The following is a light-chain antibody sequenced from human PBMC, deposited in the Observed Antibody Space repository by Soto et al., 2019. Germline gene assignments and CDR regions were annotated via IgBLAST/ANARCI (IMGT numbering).Light chain of an antibody. V-gene: IGKV2-24*01. CDR2: KVS. J-gene: IGKJ1*01. CDR1: QSLAHSDGNTY. Sequence: DVVMTQTPLSSPVTLGQPASLSCRSSQSLAHSDGNTYLSWLQQRPGQPPRLLIYKVSNRLSGVPDRFSASGAETDFTLKIGRVEAEDVGLYYCMQATHFPRTFGQGTKVEIX. CDR3: MQATHFPRT.